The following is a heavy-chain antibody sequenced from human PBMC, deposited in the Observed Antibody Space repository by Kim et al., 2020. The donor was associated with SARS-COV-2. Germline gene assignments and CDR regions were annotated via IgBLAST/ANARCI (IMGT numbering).Heavy chain of an antibody. J-gene: IGHJ4*02. D-gene: IGHD6-19*01. Sequence: NYAQKLPGRVTMTTDTSTSTAYMELRSLRSDDTAVYYCARAIISSGSDYWGQGTLVTVSS. CDR3: ARAIISSGSDY. V-gene: IGHV1-18*01.